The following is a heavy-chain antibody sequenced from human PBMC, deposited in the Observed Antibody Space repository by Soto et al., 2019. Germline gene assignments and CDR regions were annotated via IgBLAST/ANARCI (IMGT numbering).Heavy chain of an antibody. V-gene: IGHV4-30-4*01. CDR3: ASQRGYIPYYFDY. CDR2: IYYSGST. J-gene: IGHJ4*02. Sequence: SETLSLTCTVSGGSISSGDYYWSWIRQPPGKGLEWIGYIYYSGSTYYNPSLKSRVTISVDTSKNQFSLKLSSVTAADTAVYYCASQRGYIPYYFDYWGQGTLVTVSS. D-gene: IGHD5-18*01. CDR1: GGSISSGDYY.